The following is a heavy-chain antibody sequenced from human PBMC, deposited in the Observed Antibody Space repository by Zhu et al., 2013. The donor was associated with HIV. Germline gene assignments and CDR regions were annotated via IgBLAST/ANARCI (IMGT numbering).Heavy chain of an antibody. CDR2: MNPNSGDT. Sequence: QVQLVQSGAEVKKPGASVKVSCKASGYTFTSYDINWVRQATGQGLEWMGWMNPNSGDTVYAQKFQGRVTMTRNTSISTAFMELSSLRSEDTAVYYCARGLGNLAGATYWGQGTLVTVSS. V-gene: IGHV1-8*01. CDR1: GYTFTSYD. D-gene: IGHD1-26*01. CDR3: ARGLGNLAGATY. J-gene: IGHJ4*02.